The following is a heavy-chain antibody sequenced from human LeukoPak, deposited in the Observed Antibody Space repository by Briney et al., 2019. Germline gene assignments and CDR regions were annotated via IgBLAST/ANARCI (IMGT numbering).Heavy chain of an antibody. Sequence: GGSLRLSCAASGFTFDDYGMSWVRQAPGKGLVLVSGINWNGGSTGYADSVKGRFTISRDNAKNSLYLQMNSLRAEDTASYYCARSYDSSGYYYLFYWGQGTLVTVSS. V-gene: IGHV3-20*04. CDR1: GFTFDDYG. D-gene: IGHD3-22*01. J-gene: IGHJ4*02. CDR3: ARSYDSSGYYYLFY. CDR2: INWNGGST.